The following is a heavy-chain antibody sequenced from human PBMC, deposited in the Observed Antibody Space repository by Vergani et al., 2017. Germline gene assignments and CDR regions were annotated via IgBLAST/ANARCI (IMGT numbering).Heavy chain of an antibody. CDR3: AKDWGGRGDCSYGWFDP. CDR1: GFTSAGYA. CDR2: ISWNSNRI. V-gene: IGHV3-9*02. Sequence: EVQLVESGGGLVLPGRSLRLSCVASGFTSAGYAMHWVRQAPGKGLEWVSGISWNSNRIGYADTVKGRFTISRDNAKNSLYLQMNSLRVEDTAVYYCAKDWGGRGDCSYGWFDPWGQGTLVTVSS. D-gene: IGHD2-21*01. J-gene: IGHJ5*02.